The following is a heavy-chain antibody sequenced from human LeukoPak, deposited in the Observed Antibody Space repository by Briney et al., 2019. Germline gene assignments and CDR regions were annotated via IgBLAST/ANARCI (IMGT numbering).Heavy chain of an antibody. D-gene: IGHD3-10*01. J-gene: IGHJ4*02. CDR3: ARRVPEDSGNYYNPLGY. CDR2: INPYGGST. V-gene: IGHV1-46*01. Sequence: ASVKVSCRASGYTFTSYYMNWVRQAPGQGLEWMGIINPYGGSTSYAQKFQGRVTMTRDTSTSTAYMELSGLRSEDTAVYYCARRVPEDSGNYYNPLGYWGQGTLVTVSS. CDR1: GYTFTSYY.